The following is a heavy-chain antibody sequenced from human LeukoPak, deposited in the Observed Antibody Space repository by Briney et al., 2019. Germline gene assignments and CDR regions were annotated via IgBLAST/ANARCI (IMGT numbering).Heavy chain of an antibody. CDR2: INPNSGGT. J-gene: IGHJ4*02. CDR1: GYTFTGYY. D-gene: IGHD6-6*01. V-gene: IGHV1-2*02. Sequence: ASVTVSCKASGYTFTGYYMHWVRQAPGQGLEWMGWINPNSGGTNYAQKFQGRVTMTRDTSISTAYMELSRLRSDDTAVYYCARGSSIAARPFDYWGQGTLVTVSS. CDR3: ARGSSIAARPFDY.